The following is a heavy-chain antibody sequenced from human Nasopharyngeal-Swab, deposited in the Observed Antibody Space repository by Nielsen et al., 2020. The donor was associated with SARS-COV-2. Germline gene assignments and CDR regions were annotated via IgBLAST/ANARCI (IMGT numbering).Heavy chain of an antibody. CDR3: ARDPEYSALDI. CDR1: GFTFSRSW. J-gene: IGHJ3*02. CDR2: INQDGSQK. Sequence: GESLKISCAASGFTFSRSWMAWVRQAPGKGLEWVANINQDGSQKYYVDSVKGRFTISRDNAENSLYLQIDSLRADDTAVYYCARDPEYSALDIWGQGTMVTVSS. D-gene: IGHD1-14*01. V-gene: IGHV3-7*01.